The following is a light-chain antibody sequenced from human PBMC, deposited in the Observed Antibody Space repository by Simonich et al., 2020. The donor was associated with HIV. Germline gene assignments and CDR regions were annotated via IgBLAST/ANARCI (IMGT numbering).Light chain of an antibody. CDR1: QSVLYSSNNKNY. Sequence: DIVMTQSPDSLAVSLGERATINCKSSQSVLYSSNNKNYLAWYQQKPGQPPKMLIYWASTRESVIPARFSGSGSGTDFTLTISSLQAEDVAVYYCQQYYSSPFTFGPGTKVDIK. V-gene: IGKV4-1*01. CDR3: QQYYSSPFT. J-gene: IGKJ3*01. CDR2: WAS.